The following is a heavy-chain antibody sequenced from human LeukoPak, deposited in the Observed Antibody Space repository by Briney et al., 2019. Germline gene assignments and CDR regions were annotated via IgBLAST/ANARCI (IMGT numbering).Heavy chain of an antibody. CDR2: ISYDRSNK. V-gene: IGHV3-30-3*01. J-gene: IGHJ4*02. CDR3: AKDLYHYDSTGYAFDY. Sequence: GGSLRLSCAASGFTFSSYAMHWVRQAPGKGLEWVAVISYDRSNKYYADSVKGRFTISRDNSKNTLYLQMNSLRAGDTAVYYCAKDLYHYDSTGYAFDYWGQGTLVTVSS. D-gene: IGHD3-22*01. CDR1: GFTFSSYA.